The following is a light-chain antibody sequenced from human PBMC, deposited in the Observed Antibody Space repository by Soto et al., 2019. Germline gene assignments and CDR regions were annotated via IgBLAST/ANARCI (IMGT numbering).Light chain of an antibody. CDR3: QQYYIYPPA. V-gene: IGKV3-20*01. Sequence: EIVLTQSPGTLSLSPGERATLSCRAGHSVIGDYVAWYQHKPGQAPRLLIFEASTRAAGIPDRFSGSGSGTDFTLTITRLEPEDFATYFCQQYYIYPPAFGPGTKVEI. CDR1: HSVIGDY. J-gene: IGKJ3*01. CDR2: EAS.